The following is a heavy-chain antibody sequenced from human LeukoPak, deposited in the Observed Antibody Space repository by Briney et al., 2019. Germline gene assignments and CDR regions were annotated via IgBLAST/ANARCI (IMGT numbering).Heavy chain of an antibody. Sequence: SETLSLACAVYGGSFSGYYWSWIRQPPGKGLEWIGEINHSGSTNYNPSLKSRVTISVDTSKNQFSLKLSSVTAADTAVYYCAREYCSGGSCYYTGYYYGMDVWGQGTTVTVSS. CDR3: AREYCSGGSCYYTGYYYGMDV. V-gene: IGHV4-34*01. CDR1: GGSFSGYY. CDR2: INHSGST. J-gene: IGHJ6*02. D-gene: IGHD2-15*01.